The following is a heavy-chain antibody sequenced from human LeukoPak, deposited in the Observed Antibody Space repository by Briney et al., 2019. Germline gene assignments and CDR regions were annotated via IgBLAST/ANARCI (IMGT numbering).Heavy chain of an antibody. D-gene: IGHD5-12*01. V-gene: IGHV3-30*03. J-gene: IGHJ4*02. CDR2: ISYDGSNK. CDR1: GFTFSSYG. Sequence: GGSLRLSCAASGFTFSSYGMHWVRQAPGKGLEWVAVISYDGSNKYNAYSVKGRFTISRDNSKNTLYLQMNSLRAEDTAVYDCARDSGYDFNVFDYWGQGTLVTVSS. CDR3: ARDSGYDFNVFDY.